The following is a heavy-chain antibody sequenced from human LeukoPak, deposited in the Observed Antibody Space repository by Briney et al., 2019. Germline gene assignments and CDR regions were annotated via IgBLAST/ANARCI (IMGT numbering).Heavy chain of an antibody. CDR3: ARDRVVGAYD. J-gene: IGHJ4*02. Sequence: PGRSLRLSCAASGFTFSSYGMHWVRQAPGKGLEWVAVISYDGSNKYYADSVKGRFTISRDNSKNTLYLQMNSLRAEDTAVYYCARDRVVGAYDWGQGTLVTVSS. CDR2: ISYDGSNK. V-gene: IGHV3-30*03. CDR1: GFTFSSYG. D-gene: IGHD1-26*01.